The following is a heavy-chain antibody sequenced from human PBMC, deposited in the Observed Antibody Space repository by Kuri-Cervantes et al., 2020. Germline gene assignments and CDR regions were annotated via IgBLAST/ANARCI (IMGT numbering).Heavy chain of an antibody. V-gene: IGHV4-30-4*01. CDR2: IYYSGST. CDR1: GGSISSGDYY. D-gene: IGHD6-19*01. Sequence: SETLSLTCTVSGGSISSGDYYWSWIRQPPGKGLEWIGYIYYSGSTYYNPSLKSRVNISIDTSKNQFSLKLSSVTAADTAVYYCARGRRRQWRDTYFDYWGQGTLVTVSS. CDR3: ARGRRRQWRDTYFDY. J-gene: IGHJ4*02.